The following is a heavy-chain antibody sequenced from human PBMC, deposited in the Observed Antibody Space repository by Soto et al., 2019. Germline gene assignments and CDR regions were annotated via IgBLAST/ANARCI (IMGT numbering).Heavy chain of an antibody. CDR2: IMPIFRAP. CDR1: GGAFSDYA. J-gene: IGHJ6*02. V-gene: IGHV1-69*12. Sequence: QVQLVQSGAEVKKPGSSVKVSCKASGGAFSDYAFGWVRQAPGQGLEWLGGIMPIFRAPDYAQKFQGRVTITADEFTRTAYMEMNSLRSEDKAVYYCASWLKGPDIGNYYYGMDVWGQVTTVTVS. D-gene: IGHD2-15*01. CDR3: ASWLKGPDIGNYYYGMDV.